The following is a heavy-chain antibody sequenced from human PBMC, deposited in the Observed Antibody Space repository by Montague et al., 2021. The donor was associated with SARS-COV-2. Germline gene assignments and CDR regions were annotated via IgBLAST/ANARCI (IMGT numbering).Heavy chain of an antibody. J-gene: IGHJ4*02. V-gene: IGHV6-1*01. Sequence: CAISGDSVSSNIATWNWIRQSPSRGLEWLGRTYYRSKWYNDYAESVKSRITIDPDTSKHQFPLHLNSVTPEDTAVYYCARTPVGSKYYFDFWGQGTLVTVSS. D-gene: IGHD4-11*01. CDR3: ARTPVGSKYYFDF. CDR2: TYYRSKWYN. CDR1: GDSVSSNIAT.